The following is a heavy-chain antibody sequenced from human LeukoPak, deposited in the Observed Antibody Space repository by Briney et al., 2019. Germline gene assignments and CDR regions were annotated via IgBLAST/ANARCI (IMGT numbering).Heavy chain of an antibody. V-gene: IGHV3-7*03. J-gene: IGHJ4*02. Sequence: SGESLRLSCAASGFTFSHYWMSWVRQAPGKGLEWVANIKQDGSEKYYVDSVKGRFTISRDNAKNSLYLQMNSLRAEDTALYYCATHRGYSYGTAEDFDYWGQGTLVTVSS. D-gene: IGHD5-18*01. CDR2: IKQDGSEK. CDR1: GFTFSHYW. CDR3: ATHRGYSYGTAEDFDY.